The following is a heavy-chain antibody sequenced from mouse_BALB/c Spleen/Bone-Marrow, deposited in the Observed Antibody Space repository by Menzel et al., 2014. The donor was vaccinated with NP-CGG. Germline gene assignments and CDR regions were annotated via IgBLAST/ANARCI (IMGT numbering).Heavy chain of an antibody. V-gene: IGHV2-9-2*01. CDR1: GFSLTSYD. CDR3: VRGKNLYGTPLAY. D-gene: IGHD1-1*01. Sequence: VKVEESGPGLVAPSQSLSITCTVSGFSLTSYDMNWVRQPPGKGLEWLGVIWTGGGTDYNSAFMSRLSISKDNSKSQVFLKMNSLQTDDTAIYYCVRGKNLYGTPLAYWGQGTLVTVSA. CDR2: IWTGGGT. J-gene: IGHJ3*01.